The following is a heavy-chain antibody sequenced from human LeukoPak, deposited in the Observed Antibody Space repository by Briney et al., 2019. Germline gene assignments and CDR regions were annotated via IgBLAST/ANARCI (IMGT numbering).Heavy chain of an antibody. J-gene: IGHJ5*02. CDR1: GFTFDDYA. CDR2: ISGDGGST. D-gene: IGHD3-3*01. CDR3: AKTYYDFWSGYYPGDP. Sequence: GGSLRLSCAASGFTFDDYAMHWVRQAPGKGLEWVSLISGDGGSTYYADSVKGRFTISRGNSKNSLYLQMNSLRTEDTALYYCAKTYYDFWSGYYPGDPWGQGTLVTVSS. V-gene: IGHV3-43*02.